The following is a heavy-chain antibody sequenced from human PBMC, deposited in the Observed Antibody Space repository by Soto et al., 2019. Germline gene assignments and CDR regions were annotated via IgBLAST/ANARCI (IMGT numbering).Heavy chain of an antibody. J-gene: IGHJ5*02. CDR1: GYSFTSYW. V-gene: IGHV5-10-1*01. D-gene: IGHD6-13*01. CDR2: IDPSDSYT. Sequence: GESLKISCKGSGYSFTSYWISWVRQMPEKGLEWMGRIDPSDSYTNYSPSFQGHVTISADKSISTAYLQWSSLKASDTAMYYCATSAYSSSWSPWFDPWGQGTLVTVSS. CDR3: ATSAYSSSWSPWFDP.